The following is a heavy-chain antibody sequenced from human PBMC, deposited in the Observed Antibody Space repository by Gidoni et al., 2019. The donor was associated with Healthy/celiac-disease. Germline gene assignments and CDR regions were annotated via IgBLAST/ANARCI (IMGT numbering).Heavy chain of an antibody. CDR1: CGSFIGSY. V-gene: IGHV4-34*01. Sequence: QVQLQQWGAGLVKPSETLSLTCAVYCGSFIGSYGSWIRQPPGKGLEGNGEINHSGSTNYSPCLNSPVTISVHTSNNQFSLKLTSVPDADTAVYYCATGRGVAPVRCVIISSWFDPWGQGTLVTVSS. D-gene: IGHD3-10*01. J-gene: IGHJ5*02. CDR3: ATGRGVAPVRCVIISSWFDP. CDR2: INHSGST.